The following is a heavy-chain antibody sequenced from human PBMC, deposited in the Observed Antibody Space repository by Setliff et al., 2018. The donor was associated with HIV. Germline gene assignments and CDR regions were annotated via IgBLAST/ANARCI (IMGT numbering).Heavy chain of an antibody. CDR2: IYYSGST. CDR3: AREKYKFGYQVYFFDS. D-gene: IGHD5-12*01. J-gene: IGHJ4*02. Sequence: PSETLSLTCTVSDGSVSSTGYYWSWLRQHPGKGLEWIGSIYYSGSTNYNPSLKSRLTISLDTSNTQFSLKLSSVTAADTAVYFCAREKYKFGYQVYFFDSWGQGTLVTVSS. CDR1: DGSVSSTGYY. V-gene: IGHV4-31*03.